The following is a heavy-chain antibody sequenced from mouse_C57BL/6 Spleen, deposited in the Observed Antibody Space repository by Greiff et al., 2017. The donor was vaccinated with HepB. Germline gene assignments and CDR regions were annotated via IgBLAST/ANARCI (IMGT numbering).Heavy chain of an antibody. CDR2: ISYDGSN. D-gene: IGHD4-1*01. CDR1: GYSITSGYY. Sequence: EVKLQESVPGLVKPSQSLSLTCSVTGYSITSGYYWNWIRQFPGNKLEWMGYISYDGSNNYNPSLKNRISITRDTSKNQFFLQLNSVTTEDTATYYCAREYLTGTFDGWGQGTSVTVAS. CDR3: AREYLTGTFDG. V-gene: IGHV3-6*01. J-gene: IGHJ4*01.